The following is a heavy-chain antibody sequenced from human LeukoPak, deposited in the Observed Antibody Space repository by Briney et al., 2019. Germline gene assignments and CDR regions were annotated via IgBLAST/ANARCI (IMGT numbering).Heavy chain of an antibody. CDR2: IWYDGSNK. CDR1: GFTFSSYG. J-gene: IGHJ4*02. CDR3: AKDGVWQWLRGYFDY. Sequence: GGSLRPSCAASGFTFSSYGMHWVRQAPGKGLEWVAVIWYDGSNKYYADSVKGRFTISRDNSKNTLYLQMNSLRAEDTAVYYCAKDGVWQWLRGYFDYWGQGTLVTVSS. D-gene: IGHD6-19*01. V-gene: IGHV3-30*02.